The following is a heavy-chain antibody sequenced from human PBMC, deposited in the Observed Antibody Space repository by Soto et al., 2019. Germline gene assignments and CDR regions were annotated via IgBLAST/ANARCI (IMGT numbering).Heavy chain of an antibody. V-gene: IGHV3-48*03. D-gene: IGHD2-2*01. CDR3: ARGYCSSSSCYWKFDY. J-gene: IGHJ4*02. Sequence: PGGSLRLSCAASGFTFSGYEMNWVRQAPGKGLEWVSYISSSANTIFYADSVKGRFTISRDNAKNSLYLQMNSLRAEDTAIYYCARGYCSSSSCYWKFDYWGQGTLVTVSS. CDR1: GFTFSGYE. CDR2: ISSSANTI.